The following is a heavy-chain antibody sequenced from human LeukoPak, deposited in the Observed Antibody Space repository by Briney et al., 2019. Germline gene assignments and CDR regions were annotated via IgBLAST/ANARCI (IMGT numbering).Heavy chain of an antibody. CDR1: GGSISSYY. Sequence: PSETLSLTCTVSGGSISSYYWSWIRQPPGKGLEWTGYIYYSGSTNYNPSLKSRVTISLDTSKNQFSLKLSSVTAADTAVYYCARVDTAMVTDYWGQGTLVTVSS. CDR2: IYYSGST. CDR3: ARVDTAMVTDY. V-gene: IGHV4-59*01. J-gene: IGHJ4*02. D-gene: IGHD5-18*01.